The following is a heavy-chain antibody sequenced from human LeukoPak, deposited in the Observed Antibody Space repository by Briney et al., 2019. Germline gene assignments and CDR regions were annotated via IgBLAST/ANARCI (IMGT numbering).Heavy chain of an antibody. CDR3: ARYSSALYYFDY. CDR2: IYHSGST. CDR1: GYSISSGYY. J-gene: IGHJ4*02. V-gene: IGHV4-38-2*02. D-gene: IGHD6-19*01. Sequence: SETLSLTCTVSGYSISSGYYWGWIRQPPGKGLEWIGSIYHSGSTYYNPSLKSRVTISVDTSKYQFSLKLSSVTAADTAVYYCARYSSALYYFDYWGQGTLVTVSS.